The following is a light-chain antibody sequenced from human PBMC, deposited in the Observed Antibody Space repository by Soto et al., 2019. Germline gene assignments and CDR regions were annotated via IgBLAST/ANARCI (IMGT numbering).Light chain of an antibody. CDR3: MQALQTPPT. V-gene: IGKV2-28*01. CDR1: QSLLHSNGYNY. J-gene: IGKJ1*01. Sequence: DIVMTQSPLSLPVTPGEPASISCRSSQSLLHSNGYNYLDWYLQKPGQSPQLLIYLGSNRASGVLDGFSGRGAGADFTLIISRVEAEDVGGYYYMQALQTPPTFGQGTKVEIK. CDR2: LGS.